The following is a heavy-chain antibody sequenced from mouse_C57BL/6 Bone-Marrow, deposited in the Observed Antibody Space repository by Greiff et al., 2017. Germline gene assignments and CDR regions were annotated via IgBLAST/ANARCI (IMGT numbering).Heavy chain of an antibody. V-gene: IGHV1-81*01. Sequence: QVQLQQSGAELVRPGASVKLSCKASGYTFTSYGISWVKQRPGQGLEWIGEIYPRSGNTYYNEKFKGKATLTADHSSSTAYMQLRSLRSEDCAVSFCARGGGYYDYWGQGTTLTVSS. CDR2: IYPRSGNT. CDR1: GYTFTSYG. CDR3: ARGGGYYDY. J-gene: IGHJ2*01. D-gene: IGHD2-3*01.